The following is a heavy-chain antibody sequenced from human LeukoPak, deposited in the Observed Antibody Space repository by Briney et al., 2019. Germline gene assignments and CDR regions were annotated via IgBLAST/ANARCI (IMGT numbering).Heavy chain of an antibody. Sequence: SETLSLTCTVSGGSISSSRDYWGWVRQPPGKGLEWVGCIYYSGSTYYNPSLKSRVTISVDTSKNQFSLKLSSVTAADTAVYYCARLIAVAGINRAYYFDYWGQGTLVTVSS. CDR3: ARLIAVAGINRAYYFDY. J-gene: IGHJ4*02. CDR2: IYYSGST. V-gene: IGHV4-39*01. CDR1: GGSISSSRDY. D-gene: IGHD6-19*01.